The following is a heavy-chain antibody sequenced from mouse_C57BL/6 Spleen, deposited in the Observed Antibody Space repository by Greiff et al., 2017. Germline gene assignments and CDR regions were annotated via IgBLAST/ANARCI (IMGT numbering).Heavy chain of an antibody. D-gene: IGHD2-2*01. CDR3: YGYDGTY. CDR1: GYAFSSYW. Sequence: QVQLQQSGAELVKPGASVKISCKASGYAFSSYWMNWVQQRPGKGLEWIGQIYPGDGDTNYNGKFKGNATLTADKSSSTAYMQLSSLTSEDSAVYFCYGYDGTYWGQGTLVTVSA. J-gene: IGHJ3*01. V-gene: IGHV1-80*01. CDR2: IYPGDGDT.